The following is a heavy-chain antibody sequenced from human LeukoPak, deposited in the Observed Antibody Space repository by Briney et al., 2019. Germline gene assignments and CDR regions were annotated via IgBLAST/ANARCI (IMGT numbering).Heavy chain of an antibody. Sequence: SETLSLTCTVSGGPISSSSYYWGWIRQPPGTGLEWIGSIYYSGSTYYNPSLKSRVTISVDTSKNQFSLKLSSVTAADTAVYYCARHVTVAGTQLRDYFDYWGQGTLVTVSS. CDR2: IYYSGST. J-gene: IGHJ4*02. V-gene: IGHV4-39*01. CDR3: ARHVTVAGTQLRDYFDY. D-gene: IGHD6-19*01. CDR1: GGPISSSSYY.